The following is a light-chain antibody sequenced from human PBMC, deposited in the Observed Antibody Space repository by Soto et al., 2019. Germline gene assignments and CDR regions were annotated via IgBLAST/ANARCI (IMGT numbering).Light chain of an antibody. CDR1: SDIGNYNL. CDR3: ASYAGSRTYV. CDR2: EVT. V-gene: IGLV2-23*02. J-gene: IGLJ1*01. Sequence: QSALTQPASVSVSPGQSVTVSCSGSDIGNYNLVSWYQHLPGRAPKLLIFEVTMRPSGISDRFSGSKSASTASLTISGLQAEDEGDYYCASYAGSRTYVFGSGTKVTV.